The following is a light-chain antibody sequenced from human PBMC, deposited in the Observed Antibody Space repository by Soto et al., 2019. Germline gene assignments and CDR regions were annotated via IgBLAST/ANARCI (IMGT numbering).Light chain of an antibody. J-gene: IGLJ1*01. CDR2: EVN. Sequence: QSALTQPPSASGSPGQSVTISCTGTSSDVGDSDYVSWYQQHPGKAPKIMIYEVNKRPSGVPDRFSGSKSGNTASLTVSWLQADDEADYYCSSYAGGSYVFGTGTQLTVL. V-gene: IGLV2-8*01. CDR3: SSYAGGSYV. CDR1: SSDVGDSDY.